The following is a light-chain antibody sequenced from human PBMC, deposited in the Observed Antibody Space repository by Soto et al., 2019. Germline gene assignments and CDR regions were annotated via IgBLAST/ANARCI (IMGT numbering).Light chain of an antibody. Sequence: EIVMTQSPATLSVSPGERSTRSCSASQSVSSNLAWYQQKPGQAPRLLIFDASSRATGIPDRFRGSGSGTDFSLTISRLEPEDSAVYYCQQYGSSLLTFGGGTRLEIK. J-gene: IGKJ5*01. V-gene: IGKV3-20*01. CDR2: DAS. CDR3: QQYGSSLLT. CDR1: QSVSSN.